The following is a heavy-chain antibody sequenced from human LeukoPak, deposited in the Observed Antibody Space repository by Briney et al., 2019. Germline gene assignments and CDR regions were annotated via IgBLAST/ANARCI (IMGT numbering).Heavy chain of an antibody. J-gene: IGHJ6*02. V-gene: IGHV4-59*11. D-gene: IGHD2-8*01. CDR2: ISDSGST. CDR1: GGSLSTHH. CDR3: ARDQSMLSYYYGMDV. Sequence: PSETLSLTCVVSGGSLSTHHWSWIRQSPGRGLEWIGYISDSGSTNYNPSLKSRVTISVDTSKNQFSLKLSSVTAADTAVYYCARDQSMLSYYYGMDVWGQGTTVTVSS.